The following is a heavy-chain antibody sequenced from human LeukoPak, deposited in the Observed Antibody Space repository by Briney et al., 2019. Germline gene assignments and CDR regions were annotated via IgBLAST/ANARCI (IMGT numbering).Heavy chain of an antibody. CDR1: GFTFGDYA. J-gene: IGHJ4*02. CDR2: IRSKAYGGTT. V-gene: IGHV3-49*04. D-gene: IGHD5-24*01. CDR3: TRGYMGGRRDGYNYGAFDI. Sequence: GGSLRLSCTASGFTFGDYAMSWVRQAPGKGLEWVGFIRSKAYGGTTEYAASVKGRFTISRDDSKSIAYLQMNSLKTEDTAVYYCTRGYMGGRRDGYNYGAFDIWGQGTLVTVSS.